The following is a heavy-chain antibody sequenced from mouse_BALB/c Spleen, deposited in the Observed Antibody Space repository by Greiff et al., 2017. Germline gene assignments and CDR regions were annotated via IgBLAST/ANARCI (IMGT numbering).Heavy chain of an antibody. CDR1: GFNIKDYY. J-gene: IGHJ3*01. Sequence: VQLQQSGAELVRPGALVKLSCKASGFNIKDYYMHWVKQRPEQGLEWIGWIDPENGNTIYDPKFQGKASITAYTSSNTAYLQLSSLTSEDTAVYYCARKDYDGPWFAYWGQGTLVTVSA. CDR2: IDPENGNT. CDR3: ARKDYDGPWFAY. D-gene: IGHD2-4*01. V-gene: IGHV14-1*02.